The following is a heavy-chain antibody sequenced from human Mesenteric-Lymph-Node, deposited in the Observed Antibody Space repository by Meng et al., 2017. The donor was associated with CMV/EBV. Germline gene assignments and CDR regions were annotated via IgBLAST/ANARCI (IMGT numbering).Heavy chain of an antibody. Sequence: GGSLRLSCAASGLIFSSFGMHWVRQAPVKGLEWVAFIRYDGSNKYYADSVKGRFTISRDNSRNTLHLQMDSLRPEDTAVYNCAKGDTIRDYSYYGMDVWGQGTTVTVSS. V-gene: IGHV3-30*02. J-gene: IGHJ6*02. CDR3: AKGDTIRDYSYYGMDV. D-gene: IGHD3-10*01. CDR1: GLIFSSFG. CDR2: IRYDGSNK.